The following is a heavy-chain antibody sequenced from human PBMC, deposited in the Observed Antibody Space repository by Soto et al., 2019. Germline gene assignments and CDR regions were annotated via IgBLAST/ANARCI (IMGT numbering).Heavy chain of an antibody. CDR2: IWYDGSNK. Sequence: QVQLVESGGGVVQPGRSLRLSCAASGFTFSSYGMHWVRQAPGKGLEWVAVIWYDGSNKYYADSVKGRFTISRDNSKNTLYLQMNSLRAEDTAVYCCARGSSGWFTDYWGQGTLVTVSS. CDR3: ARGSSGWFTDY. CDR1: GFTFSSYG. V-gene: IGHV3-33*01. J-gene: IGHJ4*02. D-gene: IGHD6-19*01.